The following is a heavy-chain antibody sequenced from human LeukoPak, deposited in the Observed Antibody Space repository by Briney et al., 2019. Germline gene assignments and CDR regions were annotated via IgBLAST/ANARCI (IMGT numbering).Heavy chain of an antibody. Sequence: ASVKVSCKASGYTFTGHYMHWVRQAPGQGLEWMGWINPNSGGTNYAQKFQGRVTMTRDTSISTAYMELSRLRSDDTAVYYCAREGQMATIEDYYYMDVWGKGTTVTVSS. CDR3: AREGQMATIEDYYYMDV. J-gene: IGHJ6*03. D-gene: IGHD5-24*01. CDR2: INPNSGGT. V-gene: IGHV1-2*02. CDR1: GYTFTGHY.